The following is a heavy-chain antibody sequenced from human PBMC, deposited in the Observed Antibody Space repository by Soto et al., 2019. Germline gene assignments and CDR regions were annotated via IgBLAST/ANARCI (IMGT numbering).Heavy chain of an antibody. D-gene: IGHD4-4*01. CDR1: GFTFSSYS. V-gene: IGHV3-21*01. Sequence: GGSLRLSCTASGFTFSSYSMNWVRQAPGKGLEWVSSISGSGNYTHYADFLRGRFTISRDNAKTSLYLQMNSLRAEDTAVYYCAREGINNYNDYYYDSWGQVPVVTVSS. CDR2: ISGSGNYT. CDR3: AREGINNYNDYYYDS. J-gene: IGHJ4*02.